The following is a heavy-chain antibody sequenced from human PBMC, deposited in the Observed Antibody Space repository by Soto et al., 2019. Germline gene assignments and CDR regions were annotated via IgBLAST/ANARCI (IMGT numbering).Heavy chain of an antibody. CDR2: IYYSGST. J-gene: IGHJ5*01. CDR1: GGSISSGGYY. Sequence: PSETLSLTCTVSGGSISSGGYYWSWIRQHPGKGLEWIGYIYYSGSTYYNPSLKSRVTISVDTSKNQFSLKLSSVTAADTAVYYCARVFSDSSSFFDSWGQGTLVTVSS. CDR3: ARVFSDSSSFFDS. V-gene: IGHV4-31*03. D-gene: IGHD6-13*01.